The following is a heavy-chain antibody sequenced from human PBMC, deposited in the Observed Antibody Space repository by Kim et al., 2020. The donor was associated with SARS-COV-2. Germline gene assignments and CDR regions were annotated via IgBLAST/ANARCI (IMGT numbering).Heavy chain of an antibody. D-gene: IGHD6-13*01. CDR1: GGSISSSSYY. CDR2: IYYSGST. J-gene: IGHJ4*02. V-gene: IGHV4-39*01. Sequence: SETLSLTCTVSGGSISSSSYYWGWIRQPPGKGLEWIGSIYYSGSTYYNPSLKSRVTISVDTSKNQFSLKLSSVTAADTAVYYCARRSWPYYFDYWGQGTLVTVSS. CDR3: ARRSWPYYFDY.